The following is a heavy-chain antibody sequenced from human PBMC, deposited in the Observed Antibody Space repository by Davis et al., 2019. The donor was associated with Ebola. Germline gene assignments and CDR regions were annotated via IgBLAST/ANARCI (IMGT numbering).Heavy chain of an antibody. Sequence: AASVKVSCKASGYTFTGYQMHWVRQAPGQGLEWMGRINPKSGDTKYAQKFQGRVTMTRDTSISTAYMDLSRLRTDDTAVYYWATEYYFDSSGYYCCDYWGQGTLVTVSS. V-gene: IGHV1-2*06. CDR2: INPKSGDT. CDR1: GYTFTGYQ. CDR3: ATEYYFDSSGYYCCDY. J-gene: IGHJ4*02. D-gene: IGHD3-22*01.